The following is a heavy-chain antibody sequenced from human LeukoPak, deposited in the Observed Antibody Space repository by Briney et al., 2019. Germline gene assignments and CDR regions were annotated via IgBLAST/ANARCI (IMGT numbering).Heavy chain of an antibody. CDR3: ARGANGSGYYAFVKKTQFRNQYSQQ. CDR1: GGSISSYY. CDR2: IYYSWST. J-gene: IGHJ1*01. Sequence: PSETLSLTCTVAGGSISSYYWSWIRQPPGKGLEWIGNIYYSWSTYYNPSLKSRGTISVDTSKNQFSLKLSSVTAADPAVYYCARGANGSGYYAFVKKTQFRNQYSQQWGRGTLVTVSS. V-gene: IGHV4-59*04. D-gene: IGHD3-3*01.